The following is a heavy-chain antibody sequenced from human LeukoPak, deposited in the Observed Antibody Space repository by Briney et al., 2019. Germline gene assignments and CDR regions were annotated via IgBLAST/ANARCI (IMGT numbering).Heavy chain of an antibody. CDR2: ISGSGGST. CDR1: GFTFSSYA. J-gene: IGHJ5*02. CDR3: AKDHGYSGYDAPYNWFDP. V-gene: IGHV3-23*01. D-gene: IGHD5-12*01. Sequence: TGGSLRLSCAASGFTFSSYAMSWVRQAPGKGLEWVSAISGSGGSTYYADSVKGRFTISRDNSKNTLYLQMNSLRAEDTAVYYCAKDHGYSGYDAPYNWFDPWGQGTLVTVSS.